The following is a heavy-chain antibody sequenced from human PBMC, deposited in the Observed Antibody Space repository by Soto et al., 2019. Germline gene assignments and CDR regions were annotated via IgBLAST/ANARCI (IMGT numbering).Heavy chain of an antibody. CDR3: AKWRYLDY. Sequence: DVRLAESGGGLVQPGGSLRLSCTTSGFSFASFAMTWVRQAPGKGLEWVATISGSDGKTYYADSVKGRFSISRDTSRNTLYLQMNSLRAEDTAIYYCAKWRYLDYWGQGTRVTVSS. CDR2: ISGSDGKT. D-gene: IGHD3-3*01. J-gene: IGHJ4*02. V-gene: IGHV3-23*04. CDR1: GFSFASFA.